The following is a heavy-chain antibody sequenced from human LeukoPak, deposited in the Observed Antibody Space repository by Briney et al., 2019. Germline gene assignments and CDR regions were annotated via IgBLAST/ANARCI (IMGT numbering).Heavy chain of an antibody. D-gene: IGHD1-26*01. CDR1: GFXFSSYA. CDR3: AKNQHSGSYGFDY. Sequence: GGSLRLSCAASGFXFSSYAISWVRQAPGKGLEWVALISYDGSNKYYADSVKGRFTISRDNSKNTLYLQMNSLRAEDTAVYYCAKNQHSGSYGFDYWGQGTLVTVSS. V-gene: IGHV3-30*18. J-gene: IGHJ4*02. CDR2: ISYDGSNK.